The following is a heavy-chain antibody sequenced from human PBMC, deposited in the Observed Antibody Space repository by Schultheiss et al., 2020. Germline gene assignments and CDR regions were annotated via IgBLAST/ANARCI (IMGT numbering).Heavy chain of an antibody. D-gene: IGHD6-6*01. V-gene: IGHV1-2*02. CDR3: ARDGWGSSAQYHYYYAMEV. CDR2: ISAYNGNT. Sequence: ASVKVSCNTSGYTFTDNFLHWVRQAPGQGLEWMGWISAYNGNTNYAQKLQGRVTMTRDTSISTAYMELSRLRSDDTAVYYCARDGWGSSAQYHYYYAMEVCCEGTTVKVSS. CDR1: GYTFTDNF. J-gene: IGHJ6*04.